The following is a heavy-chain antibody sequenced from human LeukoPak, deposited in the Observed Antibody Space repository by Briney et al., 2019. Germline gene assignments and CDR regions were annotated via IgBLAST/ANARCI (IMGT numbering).Heavy chain of an antibody. CDR1: GGTFTNYA. CDR2: IIPVFGTT. J-gene: IGHJ4*02. CDR3: ARGVRNSGSYYVDY. Sequence: SVKVSCKASGGTFTNYAFTWVRQAPGQGLEWMGGIIPVFGTTNYAQKFQGRVTITADESTTTAYMELRSLRSEDTAVYYCARGVRNSGSYYVDYWGQGTPDTVSS. V-gene: IGHV1-69*13. D-gene: IGHD1-26*01.